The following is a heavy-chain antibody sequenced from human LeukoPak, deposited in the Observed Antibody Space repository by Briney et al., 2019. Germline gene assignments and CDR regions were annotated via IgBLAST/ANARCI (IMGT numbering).Heavy chain of an antibody. CDR3: AKGGYYDSSGYYPLGDV. D-gene: IGHD3-22*01. J-gene: IGHJ6*02. V-gene: IGHV3-30*18. Sequence: HPGGSLRLSCAASGFTFSSYGMHWVRQAPGKGLEWVAVISYDGSNKYYADSVKGRFTISRDNSKNTLCLQMNSLRAEDTAVYYCAKGGYYDSSGYYPLGDVWGQGTTVTVSS. CDR1: GFTFSSYG. CDR2: ISYDGSNK.